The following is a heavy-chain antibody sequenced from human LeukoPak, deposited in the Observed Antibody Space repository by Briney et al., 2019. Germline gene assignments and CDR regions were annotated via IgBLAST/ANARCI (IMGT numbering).Heavy chain of an antibody. CDR3: AKGPGSGPLMGEQFDY. CDR2: ISYDGSNK. D-gene: IGHD3-10*01. CDR1: GFTFSSYV. Sequence: GGSLRLSCAASGFTFSSYVMHWVRQAPGKGLEWVAIISYDGSNKYYADSVKGRFTISRDNSKNTLYLQMNSLRAEDTAVYYCAKGPGSGPLMGEQFDYWGQGTLVTVSS. V-gene: IGHV3-30*04. J-gene: IGHJ4*02.